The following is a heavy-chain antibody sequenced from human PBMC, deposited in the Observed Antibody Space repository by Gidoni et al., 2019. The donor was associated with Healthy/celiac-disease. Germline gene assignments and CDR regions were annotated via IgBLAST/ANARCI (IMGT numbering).Heavy chain of an antibody. Sequence: EVQLVESGGGLVKPGGSLRLSCAAPGFTFSSYSMNWVRQAPGKGLESVSSISSSRSYIYYADSVRCRFTISRDNAKNSLYLQMNSLRAEDTAVYYCARDDDYGDLDYWGQGTLVTVSS. CDR3: ARDDDYGDLDY. CDR1: GFTFSSYS. CDR2: ISSSRSYI. J-gene: IGHJ4*02. V-gene: IGHV3-21*01. D-gene: IGHD4-17*01.